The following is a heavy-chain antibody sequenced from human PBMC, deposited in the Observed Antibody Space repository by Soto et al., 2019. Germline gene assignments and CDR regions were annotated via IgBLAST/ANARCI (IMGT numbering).Heavy chain of an antibody. Sequence: GSLRLSCAASGFSFSRYAMHWVRQAPGEGLEWVAVISRDGSSIYYGDSVKGRFTVSRDNSNNTLFLSMTSLRPDDTAVFYCARSRNGAVPDSINFWGQGTLVTVSS. D-gene: IGHD2-8*01. CDR1: GFSFSRYA. CDR2: ISRDGSSI. J-gene: IGHJ4*02. V-gene: IGHV3-30-3*01. CDR3: ARSRNGAVPDSINF.